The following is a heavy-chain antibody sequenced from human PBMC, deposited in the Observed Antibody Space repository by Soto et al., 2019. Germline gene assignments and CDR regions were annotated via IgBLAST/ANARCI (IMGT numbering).Heavy chain of an antibody. J-gene: IGHJ4*02. D-gene: IGHD2-2*01. Sequence: GGSLRLSCAASGFPFSSYWMHWVRQAPGKGLVWVSRINGDGGSITYADSVKGRFTISRDNAKNTLYLQMNSLRAEDAAVYYCTRRGCSTTGCYFNWGRGTLVTVSS. V-gene: IGHV3-74*03. CDR1: GFPFSSYW. CDR3: TRRGCSTTGCYFN. CDR2: INGDGGSI.